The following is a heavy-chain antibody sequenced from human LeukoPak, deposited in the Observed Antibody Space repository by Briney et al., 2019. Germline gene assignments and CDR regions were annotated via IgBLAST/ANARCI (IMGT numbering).Heavy chain of an antibody. J-gene: IGHJ6*03. CDR2: IYTSEST. CDR1: GGSISSSNYY. CDR3: ARDVKWAARRYYYYYMDV. D-gene: IGHD6-6*01. Sequence: SETLSLTCTVSGGSISSSNYYWSWIRQPAGKGLEWIGRIYTSESTNYNPSLKSRVTISVDTSRNQFSLKLSSVTAADTAVYYCARDVKWAARRYYYYYMDVWGKGTTVTVSS. V-gene: IGHV4-61*02.